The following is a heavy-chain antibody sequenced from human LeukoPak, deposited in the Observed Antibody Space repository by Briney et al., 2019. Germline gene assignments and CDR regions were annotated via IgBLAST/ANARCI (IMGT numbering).Heavy chain of an antibody. D-gene: IGHD2-8*02. CDR1: GFSFNAYA. CDR3: AKATKGHCTGAHCYPFDS. Sequence: GGSLRLSCAASGFSFNAYAMNWVRQAPGKWLEWISSIIYTGVDTYYADSVKGRFTISRDNSRNALDLQMHSLRAEDTAVYYCAKATKGHCTGAHCYPFDSWGQGALVIVSS. V-gene: IGHV3-23*01. CDR2: IIYTGVDT. J-gene: IGHJ4*02.